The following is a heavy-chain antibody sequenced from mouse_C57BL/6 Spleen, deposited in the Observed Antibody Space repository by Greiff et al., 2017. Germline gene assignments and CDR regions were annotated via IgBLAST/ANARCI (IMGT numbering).Heavy chain of an antibody. J-gene: IGHJ4*01. CDR3: ARRVEKGYAMDY. CDR2: IHPNSGST. CDR1: GYTFTSYW. D-gene: IGHD1-3*01. V-gene: IGHV1-64*01. Sequence: QVQLQQPGAELVKPGASVKLSCKASGYTFTSYWMHWVKQRPGQGLEWIGMIHPNSGSTNYNEKFKSKATLTVDKSSSTAYMQLSSLTSEDSAVYYCARRVEKGYAMDYWGQGTSVTVSS.